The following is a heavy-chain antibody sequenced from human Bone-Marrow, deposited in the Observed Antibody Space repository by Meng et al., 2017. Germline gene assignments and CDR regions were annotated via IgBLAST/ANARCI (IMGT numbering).Heavy chain of an antibody. V-gene: IGHV3-48*03. J-gene: IGHJ6*02. CDR2: ISSSGTTI. CDR3: ARENYYYYFYGMDV. Sequence: GESLKISCAAPGFTFSSYEMNWVRQAPGKGLEWVSYISSSGTTIYYADSVKGRFTISRDNAKNSLNLQMNSLRAEDTAVYYCARENYYYYFYGMDVWGQGTTVTVSS. CDR1: GFTFSSYE.